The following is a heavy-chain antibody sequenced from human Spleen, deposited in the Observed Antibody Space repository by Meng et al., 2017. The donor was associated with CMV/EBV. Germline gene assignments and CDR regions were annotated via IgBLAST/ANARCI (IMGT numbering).Heavy chain of an antibody. J-gene: IGHJ6*02. D-gene: IGHD3-16*01. V-gene: IGHV3-23*03. Sequence: ETLSLTCAASGFTFSDYAMSWVRRAPGKGLEWVSLIYTGATSTYYADSVEGRFTISRENSKNTVYLQMSSLKAEDTAVYYCARNFIFRGYQYYGMDVWGQGTTVTVSS. CDR3: ARNFIFRGYQYYGMDV. CDR2: IYTGATST. CDR1: GFTFSDYA.